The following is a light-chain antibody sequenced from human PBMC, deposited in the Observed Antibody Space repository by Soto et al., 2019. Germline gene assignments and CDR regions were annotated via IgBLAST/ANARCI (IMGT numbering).Light chain of an antibody. Sequence: DIQMTQSPSSVSASVGDRATITCRASQGISSWLAWYQRKPGKAPKLLIYAASSLQSGVPSRFSGSGSGTDFTLTISSLQPEDFATYYCQQANSFPLTFGPGTKVDIK. V-gene: IGKV1-12*01. J-gene: IGKJ3*01. CDR1: QGISSW. CDR3: QQANSFPLT. CDR2: AAS.